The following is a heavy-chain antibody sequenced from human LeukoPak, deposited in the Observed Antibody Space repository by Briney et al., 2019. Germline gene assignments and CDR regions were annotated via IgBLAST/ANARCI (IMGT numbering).Heavy chain of an antibody. J-gene: IGHJ4*02. CDR3: ARDLYSSGWYALDY. V-gene: IGHV4-59*01. CDR1: GGSISSYY. CDR2: IYYSGST. D-gene: IGHD6-19*01. Sequence: SETLSLTRTVSGGSISSYYWSWIRQPPGKGLEWIGYIYYSGSTNYNPSLKSRVTISVDTSKNQFSLKLSSVTAADTAVYYCARDLYSSGWYALDYWGQGTLVTVSS.